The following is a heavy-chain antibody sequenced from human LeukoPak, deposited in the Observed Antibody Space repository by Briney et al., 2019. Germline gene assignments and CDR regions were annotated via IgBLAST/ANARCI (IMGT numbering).Heavy chain of an antibody. CDR1: GFTFSNYW. D-gene: IGHD6-6*01. Sequence: GGSLRLSCAVSGFTFSNYWMSWVRQAPGKGLEWVANIKQDGSEKYYVDSVKGRFTISRDNAKNSLYLQMNSLRAEDTAVYYCAREIWAAARFDYWGQGTLVTVSS. V-gene: IGHV3-7*01. CDR3: AREIWAAARFDY. J-gene: IGHJ4*02. CDR2: IKQDGSEK.